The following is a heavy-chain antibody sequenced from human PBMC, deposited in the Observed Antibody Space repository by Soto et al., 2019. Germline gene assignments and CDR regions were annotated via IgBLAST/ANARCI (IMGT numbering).Heavy chain of an antibody. V-gene: IGHV4-59*01. Sequence: QVQLQESGPGLVKPSETLSLTCTVSGGSISSYNWSWIRQPPGKGLEWIGYIYYSGSTNYNPSLKSRVTISVDPSKNQFSLKMSSVTAADTAVYYCARLATRYYFDYWGQGTLVTVSS. CDR3: ARLATRYYFDY. D-gene: IGHD1-1*01. J-gene: IGHJ4*02. CDR2: IYYSGST. CDR1: GGSISSYN.